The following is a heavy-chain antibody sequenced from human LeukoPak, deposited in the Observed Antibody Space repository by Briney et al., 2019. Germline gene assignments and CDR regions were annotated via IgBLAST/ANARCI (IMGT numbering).Heavy chain of an antibody. V-gene: IGHV1-18*04. Sequence: ASVKVSCKASGYTFGSYGISWVRQAPGQGLEWMGWISNYNGNTNYAQKVQGRVTMTTDTSTSTAYMELRSLRSDDTALYYCARDPRYRGYCSSTSCHWMDYWGQGTLVTVSS. CDR2: ISNYNGNT. CDR1: GYTFGSYG. J-gene: IGHJ4*02. CDR3: ARDPRYRGYCSSTSCHWMDY. D-gene: IGHD2-2*01.